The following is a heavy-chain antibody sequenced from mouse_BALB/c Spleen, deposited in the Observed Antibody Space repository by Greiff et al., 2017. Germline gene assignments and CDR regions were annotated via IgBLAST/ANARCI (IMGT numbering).Heavy chain of an antibody. V-gene: IGHV3-2*02. Sequence: EVQLQESGPGLVKPSQSLSLTCTVTGYSITSDYAWNWIRQFPGNKLEWMGYISYSGSTSYNPSLKSRISITRDTSKNQFFLQLNSVTTEDTATYYCARWGWGFAYWGQGTLVTVSA. J-gene: IGHJ3*01. CDR3: ARWGWGFAY. CDR2: ISYSGST. D-gene: IGHD3-3*01. CDR1: GYSITSDYA.